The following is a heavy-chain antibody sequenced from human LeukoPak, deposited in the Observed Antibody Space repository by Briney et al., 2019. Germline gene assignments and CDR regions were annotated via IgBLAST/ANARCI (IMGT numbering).Heavy chain of an antibody. V-gene: IGHV4-39*01. CDR2: IYYSGST. CDR1: GGSISSSSYY. J-gene: IGHJ4*02. D-gene: IGHD2-2*01. Sequence: SETLSLTCTVSGGSISSSSYYWGWIRQPPGKGLEWIGSIYYSGSTYYNPSLKSRVTISVDTSKNRFSLKLSSVTAADTAVYYCARLTILVVPAAISPYFDYWGQGTLVTVSS. CDR3: ARLTILVVPAAISPYFDY.